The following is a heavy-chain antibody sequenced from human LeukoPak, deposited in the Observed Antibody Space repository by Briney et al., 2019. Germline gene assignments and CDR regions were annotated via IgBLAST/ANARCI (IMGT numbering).Heavy chain of an antibody. CDR2: INHSGTT. CDR3: ARGWKDPRYSGSYWFDP. Sequence: SETLSLTCAVYGGSFSAYYWSWIRQPPGKGLEWIGEINHSGTTNYNPSLKSRVTIPVDTSKNQFSLKVSSVTAADTAVYYCARGWKDPRYSGSYWFDPWGQGTLVTVSS. D-gene: IGHD1-26*01. J-gene: IGHJ5*02. CDR1: GGSFSAYY. V-gene: IGHV4-34*01.